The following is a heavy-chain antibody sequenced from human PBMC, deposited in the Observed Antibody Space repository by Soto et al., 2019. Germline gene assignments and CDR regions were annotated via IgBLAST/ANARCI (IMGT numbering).Heavy chain of an antibody. Sequence: EVHLVESGGGLVQPGGSLRLSCAASGFTFSSYSMNWVRQAPGKGLEWVSYISSSGTTVYYAESVKGRFTISKDNAKNSPSLQMYSLRDDDTAVYYCASDAFNYDSTGYHSDYWGQGTLVTVSS. V-gene: IGHV3-48*02. CDR2: ISSSGTTV. J-gene: IGHJ4*02. CDR3: ASDAFNYDSTGYHSDY. CDR1: GFTFSSYS. D-gene: IGHD3-22*01.